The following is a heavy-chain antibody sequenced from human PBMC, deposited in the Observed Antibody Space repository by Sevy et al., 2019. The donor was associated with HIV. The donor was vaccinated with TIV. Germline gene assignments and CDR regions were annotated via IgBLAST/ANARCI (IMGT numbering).Heavy chain of an antibody. V-gene: IGHV4-31*03. D-gene: IGHD3-16*02. CDR2: IYYSGST. Sequence: SETLSLTCTVSGGSISSGGYYWSWIRLHPGKGLEWIGYIYYSGSTYYNPSLKSRVTISVDTSKNQFSLKLSSVTAADTAVYYCARDRNANYDYVWGSYRHGWFDPWGQGTLVTVSS. CDR3: ARDRNANYDYVWGSYRHGWFDP. CDR1: GGSISSGGYY. J-gene: IGHJ5*02.